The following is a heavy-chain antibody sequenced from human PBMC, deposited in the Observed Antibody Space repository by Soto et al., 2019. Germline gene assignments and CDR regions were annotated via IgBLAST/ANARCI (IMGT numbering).Heavy chain of an antibody. CDR3: ALNGAAGTFAFDF. Sequence: SETLSLTCTVSGGSISSSYWSWIRQPPGKGLEWIGYVYYSGSTNYNPSLKSRVTMSVDTSKSHFSLRLSSVTAADTAVYYCALNGAAGTFAFDFWGQGTLVTVSS. J-gene: IGHJ4*02. V-gene: IGHV4-59*01. D-gene: IGHD6-13*01. CDR1: GGSISSSY. CDR2: VYYSGST.